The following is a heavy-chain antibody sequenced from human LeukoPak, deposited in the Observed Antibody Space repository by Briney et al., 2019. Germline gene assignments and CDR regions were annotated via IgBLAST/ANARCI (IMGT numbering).Heavy chain of an antibody. D-gene: IGHD3-22*01. CDR3: ARGNVHYYDSSGDDAFDI. CDR1: GGSISSGGYY. V-gene: IGHV4-31*03. J-gene: IGHJ3*02. Sequence: SQTLSLTCTVSGGSISSGGYYWSWIRQHPGKGLEWIGYIYYSGSTYYNPSLKSRVTISVDTSKNQFSLKLSSVTAADTAVYYCARGNVHYYDSSGDDAFDIWGQGTMVTVSS. CDR2: IYYSGST.